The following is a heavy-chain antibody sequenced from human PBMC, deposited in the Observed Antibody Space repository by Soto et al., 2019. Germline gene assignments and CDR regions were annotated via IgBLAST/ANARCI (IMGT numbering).Heavy chain of an antibody. CDR1: GYTFTGQY. CDR2: INPNNGYA. J-gene: IGHJ6*02. D-gene: IGHD3-16*02. Sequence: QVQLVQSGAEVKKPGASVKVSCKASGYTFTGQYIHWVRQAPGQGLEWIGWINPNNGYAEYAQKFQGWVTLTRDTSVTTAYMEVTRLTSDDTATYYCAIGGCGFVTLTFWGGDKDFTMDVLGQWTTVTVS. V-gene: IGHV1-2*04. CDR3: AIGGCGFVTLTFWGGDKDFTMDV.